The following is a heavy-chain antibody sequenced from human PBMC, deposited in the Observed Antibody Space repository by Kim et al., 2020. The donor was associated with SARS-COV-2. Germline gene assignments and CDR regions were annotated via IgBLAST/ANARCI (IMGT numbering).Heavy chain of an antibody. Sequence: SETLSLTCTVSGGSISSYYWSWIRQPPGKGLEWIGYIYYSGSTNYNPSLKSRVTISVDTSKNQFSLKLSSVTAADTAVYYCASNKVATIFDIGYYYGMDVWGQGTTVTVSS. CDR3: ASNKVATIFDIGYYYGMDV. J-gene: IGHJ6*02. V-gene: IGHV4-59*08. CDR2: IYYSGST. CDR1: GGSISSYY. D-gene: IGHD5-12*01.